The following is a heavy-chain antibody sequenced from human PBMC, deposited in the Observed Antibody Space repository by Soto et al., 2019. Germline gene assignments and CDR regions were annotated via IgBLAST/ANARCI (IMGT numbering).Heavy chain of an antibody. D-gene: IGHD1-1*01. CDR3: AREWKGAEGVDP. CDR2: IGADNGDT. J-gene: IGHJ5*02. CDR1: GYTFSTYG. Sequence: QVQLVQSGAEVTKPGASVKVSCKASGYTFSTYGFSWVRQAPGQGLEWMGWIGADNGDTNYAQNFQGRVTMTTDTSTTTSDMEVRSLTSDATAVYCWAREWKGAEGVDPWGQGTLVTVSS. V-gene: IGHV1-18*01.